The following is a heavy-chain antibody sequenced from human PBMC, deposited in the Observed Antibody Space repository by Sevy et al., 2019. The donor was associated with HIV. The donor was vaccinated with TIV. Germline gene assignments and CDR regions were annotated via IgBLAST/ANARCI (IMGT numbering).Heavy chain of an antibody. CDR3: ARDQVEDYGSGSYSFDY. CDR2: ISYDGSNK. D-gene: IGHD3-10*01. CDR1: GFTFSSYA. J-gene: IGHJ4*02. V-gene: IGHV3-30-3*01. Sequence: GGSLRLSCAASGFTFSSYAMHWVRQAPGKGLEWVAVISYDGSNKYYADSVKGRFTISRDNSKNTLYLQMNSLGAEDTVVYYCARDQVEDYGSGSYSFDYWGQGTLVTVSS.